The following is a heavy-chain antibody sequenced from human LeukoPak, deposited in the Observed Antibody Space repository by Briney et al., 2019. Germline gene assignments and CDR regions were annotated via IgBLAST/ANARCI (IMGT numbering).Heavy chain of an antibody. V-gene: IGHV3-48*03. CDR3: AKDNPLDY. CDR1: GFTFSSYE. J-gene: IGHJ4*02. Sequence: QPGGSLRLSCAASGFTFSSYEMNWVRQAPGKGLEWVSYISSSGSTIYYADSVKGRFTISRDNSKNTVYLHINSLRTEDTALYYCAKDNPLDYWGQGTLVIVSS. CDR2: ISSSGSTI. D-gene: IGHD1-14*01.